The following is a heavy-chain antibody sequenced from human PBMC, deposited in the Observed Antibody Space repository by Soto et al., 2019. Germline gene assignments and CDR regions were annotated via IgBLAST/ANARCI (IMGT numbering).Heavy chain of an antibody. CDR1: GYSFTSYW. CDR2: IYPGDSDT. Sequence: TGESLKISCKGSGYSFTSYWIGWVRQMPGKGLEWMGIIYPGDSDTRYSPSFQGQVTISADKSISTAYLQWSSLKASDTAMYYCARGAAAAGTSYYYGMDVWGQGTTVTVSS. CDR3: ARGAAAAGTSYYYGMDV. J-gene: IGHJ6*02. D-gene: IGHD6-13*01. V-gene: IGHV5-51*01.